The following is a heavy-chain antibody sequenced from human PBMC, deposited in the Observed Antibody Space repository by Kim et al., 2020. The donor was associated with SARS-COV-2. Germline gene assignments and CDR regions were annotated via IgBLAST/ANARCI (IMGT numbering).Heavy chain of an antibody. CDR2: T. V-gene: IGHV1-18*01. CDR3: ARGYVYASFDY. D-gene: IGHD3-16*01. J-gene: IGHJ4*02. Sequence: TNYAQKLQGRVTMTTDTSTSTAYMELRSLRSDDTAVYYCARGYVYASFDYWGQGTLVTVSS.